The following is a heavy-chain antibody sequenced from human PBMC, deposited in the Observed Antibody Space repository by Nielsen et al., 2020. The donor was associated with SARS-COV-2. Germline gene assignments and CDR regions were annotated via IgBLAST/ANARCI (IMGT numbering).Heavy chain of an antibody. CDR2: ISAYNGNT. CDR3: ARDQRRYTNYPDYYGMDV. J-gene: IGHJ6*02. V-gene: IGHV1-18*01. CDR1: GYTFINYG. Sequence: ASVKVSCKASGYTFINYGISWVRQAPVQGLEWMGWISAYNGNTNYAQKLQGRVTMTTDTSTSTAYMELRSLRSDDTAVYYCARDQRRYTNYPDYYGMDVWGQGTTVTVSS. D-gene: IGHD4-11*01.